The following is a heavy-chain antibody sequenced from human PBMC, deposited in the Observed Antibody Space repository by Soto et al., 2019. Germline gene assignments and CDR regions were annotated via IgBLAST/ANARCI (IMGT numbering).Heavy chain of an antibody. Sequence: QVQLVQSGAEVKKPGASVKVSCKASGYTFTIYAMHWVRQAPGQRLEWMGWINAGNGNTKYSQKFQGRVTITRDTSASTAYMELSSLTSEDTAVYYCARGAAGQQRYGMDVWGQGTTVTVSS. CDR3: ARGAAGQQRYGMDV. CDR2: INAGNGNT. CDR1: GYTFTIYA. J-gene: IGHJ6*02. D-gene: IGHD6-13*01. V-gene: IGHV1-3*01.